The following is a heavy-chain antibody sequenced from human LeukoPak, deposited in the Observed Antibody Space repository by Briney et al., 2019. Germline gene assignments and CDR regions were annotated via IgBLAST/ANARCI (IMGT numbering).Heavy chain of an antibody. J-gene: IGHJ4*02. CDR2: MNPNTGNT. CDR3: AREGGGRMTAAHQL. Sequence: VASVKVSCKASGYTFTNYDINWVRQATGQGLEWMGWMNPNTGNTGYAQKFQGRVTMTRNTSLSTAYMELSSLISDDTAVYYCAREGGGRMTAAHQLWGQGTLVTVSS. D-gene: IGHD6-13*01. V-gene: IGHV1-8*01. CDR1: GYTFTNYD.